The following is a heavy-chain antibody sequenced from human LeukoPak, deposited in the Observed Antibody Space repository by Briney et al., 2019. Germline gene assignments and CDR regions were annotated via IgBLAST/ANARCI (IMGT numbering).Heavy chain of an antibody. V-gene: IGHV1-18*01. Sequence: ASVKVSCKTSGYTFTSNGISWVRQAPGQGLEWMGWIGGYNGNTNYVQNLQGRVTMTTDTSTSTAYMELRSLRSDDTAVYYCARERRYCSGGSCYTPSGGMDVWGQGTTVTVSS. CDR2: IGGYNGNT. J-gene: IGHJ6*02. CDR1: GYTFTSNG. D-gene: IGHD2-15*01. CDR3: ARERRYCSGGSCYTPSGGMDV.